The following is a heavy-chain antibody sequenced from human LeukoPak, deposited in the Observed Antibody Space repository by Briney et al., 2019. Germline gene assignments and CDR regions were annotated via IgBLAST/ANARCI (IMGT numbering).Heavy chain of an antibody. CDR2: IYTSGST. V-gene: IGHV4-4*07. D-gene: IGHD3-10*01. Sequence: PSETLSLTCTVSGGSISSYYWSWLRQPAGKGLEWIGRIYTSGSTNYNPSLTSRVTMSVDTSKNQFSLKLSSVTAADTAVYYCATGDYYGSGSSNYWGQGTLVTVSS. CDR1: GGSISSYY. J-gene: IGHJ4*02. CDR3: ATGDYYGSGSSNY.